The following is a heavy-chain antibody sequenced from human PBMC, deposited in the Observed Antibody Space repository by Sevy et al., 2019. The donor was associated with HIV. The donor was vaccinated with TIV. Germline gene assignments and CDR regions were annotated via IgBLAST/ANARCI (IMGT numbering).Heavy chain of an antibody. CDR1: GFTFSNAW. V-gene: IGHV3-15*01. CDR3: TTGPIYV. Sequence: GGSLRLSCAASGFTFSNAWMSWVRQAPGKGLEWVGHIKSKTDGGTTDYAAPVKGRFTISRDDSKNTLYLQMNSLKTEDTAVYYCTTGPIYVWGQGTLVTVSS. CDR2: IKSKTDGGTT. J-gene: IGHJ4*02. D-gene: IGHD3-9*01.